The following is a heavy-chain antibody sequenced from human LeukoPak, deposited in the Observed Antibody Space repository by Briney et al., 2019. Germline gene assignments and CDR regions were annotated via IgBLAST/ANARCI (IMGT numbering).Heavy chain of an antibody. CDR3: ARVARYDFWSGYIPAGAFDI. Sequence: SVTVSCKASGGTFSSYAISWVRQAPGQGLEWMGGIIPIFGTANYAQKFQGRVTITADESTSTAYMELSSLRSEETAVYYCARVARYDFWSGYIPAGAFDIWGQGTMVTVSS. CDR1: GGTFSSYA. D-gene: IGHD3-3*01. J-gene: IGHJ3*02. V-gene: IGHV1-69*01. CDR2: IIPIFGTA.